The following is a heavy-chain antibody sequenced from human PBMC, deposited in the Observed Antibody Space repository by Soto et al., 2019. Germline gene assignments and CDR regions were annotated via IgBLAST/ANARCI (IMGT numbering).Heavy chain of an antibody. CDR3: ARAAAAAAREYYYYGMDV. D-gene: IGHD6-13*01. CDR1: GFTFSSYG. Sequence: GGSLRLSCAASGFTFSSYGMHWVCQAPGKGLEWVAVIWYDGSNKYYADSVKGRFTISRDNSKNTLYLQMNSLRAEDTAVYYCARAAAAAAREYYYYGMDVWGQGTTVTVSS. CDR2: IWYDGSNK. V-gene: IGHV3-33*01. J-gene: IGHJ6*02.